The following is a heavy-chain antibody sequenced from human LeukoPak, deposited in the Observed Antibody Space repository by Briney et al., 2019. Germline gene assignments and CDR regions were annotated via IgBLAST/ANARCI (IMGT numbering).Heavy chain of an antibody. D-gene: IGHD3-22*01. J-gene: IGHJ4*02. V-gene: IGHV3-64*01. CDR2: ISSNGGST. Sequence: GGSLRLSCAASGFTFSSYAMHWVRQAPGKGLEYVSAISSNGGSTYYANSVKGRFTISRDNSKNTLYLQMNSLRAEDTAVYYCARDLYFETSGYYYSDYWGQGTLVTVSS. CDR1: GFTFSSYA. CDR3: ARDLYFETSGYYYSDY.